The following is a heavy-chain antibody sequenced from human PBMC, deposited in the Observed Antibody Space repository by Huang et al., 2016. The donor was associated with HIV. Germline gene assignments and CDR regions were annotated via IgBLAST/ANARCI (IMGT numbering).Heavy chain of an antibody. D-gene: IGHD5-12*01. J-gene: IGHJ4*02. CDR3: AKDREDSAYQLDY. CDR2: ISYDGSYQ. V-gene: IGHV3-30*18. CDR1: GFTFSNYG. Sequence: QVQLVESGGGVVQPGRSLRLSCAASGFTFSNYGVHWVRQAPGRGLEWVAAISYDGSYQYYSDSVKGRFTSSRDDSQNTLYLQMSSLRAEDTAVYFCAKDREDSAYQLDYWGQGTRVTVSS.